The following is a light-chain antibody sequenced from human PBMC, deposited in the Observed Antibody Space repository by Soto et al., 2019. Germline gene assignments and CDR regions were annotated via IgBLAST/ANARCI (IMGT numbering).Light chain of an antibody. CDR1: QSLLHTNAYNY. J-gene: IGKJ1*01. V-gene: IGKV2-28*01. CDR3: MQPLHSPPT. CDR2: LNS. Sequence: DVVLTQSPLSLPITPGEPASISCRSSQSLLHTNAYNYLDWYLQKPGQSPQLLIYLNSTRASGVPDRFSGSGSGTDFTLKISRVEAEDVGVYYCMQPLHSPPTFGQVTKVEIK.